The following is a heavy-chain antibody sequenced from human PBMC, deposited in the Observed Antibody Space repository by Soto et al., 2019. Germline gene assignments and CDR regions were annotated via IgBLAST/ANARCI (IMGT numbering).Heavy chain of an antibody. CDR3: ASLLAVANYFDY. V-gene: IGHV3-11*05. D-gene: IGHD6-19*01. CDR1: GFTFSDYY. J-gene: IGHJ4*02. Sequence: QVQLVESGGGLVKPGGSLRLSCAASGFTFSDYYMSWIRQAPGKGLEWVSYISSSSSYTNYADSVKGRFTISRDNAKNSLYLQMNSLRAEDTAVYYCASLLAVANYFDYWGQGTLVTVSS. CDR2: ISSSSSYT.